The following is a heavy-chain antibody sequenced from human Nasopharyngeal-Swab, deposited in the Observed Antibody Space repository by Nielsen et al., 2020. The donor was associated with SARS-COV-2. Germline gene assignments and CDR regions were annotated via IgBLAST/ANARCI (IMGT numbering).Heavy chain of an antibody. Sequence: GESLKISCAASGFTFSSSAISWVCQAPGMGLEWVSVIGAAGNTIYADSVKGRFTISRDNSKNTVYLQMNSLRAEDTAVYYCAKYLGSGSYQAFCDYWGHGTLVTVSS. CDR1: GFTFSSSA. CDR3: AKYLGSGSYQAFCDY. D-gene: IGHD1-26*01. V-gene: IGHV3-23*01. J-gene: IGHJ4*01. CDR2: IGAAGNT.